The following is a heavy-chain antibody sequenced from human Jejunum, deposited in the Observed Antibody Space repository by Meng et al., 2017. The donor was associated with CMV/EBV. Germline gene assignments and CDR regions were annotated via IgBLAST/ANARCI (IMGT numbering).Heavy chain of an antibody. CDR1: GFVFRNYA. CDR3: AKRRGNSYYYDMDV. V-gene: IGHV3-23*01. D-gene: IGHD1-1*01. CDR2: VSDSATGS. Sequence: SGFVFRNYAMSWVRQAPGKGLEWLSTVSDSATGSNYADSVRGRLTISRDNSKNILYLQMNSLTVEDTAVYYCAKRRGNSYYYDMDVWGQGTTVTVSS. J-gene: IGHJ6*02.